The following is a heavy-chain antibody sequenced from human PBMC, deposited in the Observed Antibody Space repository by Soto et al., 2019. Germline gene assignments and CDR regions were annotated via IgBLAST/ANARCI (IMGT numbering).Heavy chain of an antibody. CDR1: GYTFTGYA. V-gene: IGHV1-3*05. CDR2: INAGNGNT. D-gene: IGHD6-19*01. J-gene: IGHJ4*02. CDR3: ARAVAVPADFDY. Sequence: QVQLVQSGAEEKKPGASVKVSCKASGYTFTGYAMHWVRQAPGQRLEWMGWINAGNGNTKYSQKFQGIVTITRATSAGAAYMELSSLSSEDTAVYSCARAVAVPADFDYWGQGTLVTVSS.